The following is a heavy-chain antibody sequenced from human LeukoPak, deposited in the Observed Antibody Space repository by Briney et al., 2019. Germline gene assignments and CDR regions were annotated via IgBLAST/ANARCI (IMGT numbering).Heavy chain of an antibody. CDR1: GYSISRGYY. Sequence: SETLSLTYTVSGYSISRGYYWGWIRQPPGKGLAWIGNIYHSGSTYYNPSLKSRVTISVDTSKNQCSLKLSSLTAADTAVYYCARGGSGRLFGFDPGGQGTLVTVSS. J-gene: IGHJ5*02. CDR2: IYHSGST. CDR3: ARGGSGRLFGFDP. V-gene: IGHV4-38-2*02. D-gene: IGHD3-16*01.